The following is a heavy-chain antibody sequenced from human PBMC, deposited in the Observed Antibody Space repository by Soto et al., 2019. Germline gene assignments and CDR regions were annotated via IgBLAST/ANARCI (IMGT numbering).Heavy chain of an antibody. V-gene: IGHV4-30-4*01. CDR1: GGSISSCDYY. Sequence: SETLSLTCTVSGGSISSCDYYWSWIRQPPGKGLEWIGYIYYSGCSYYNPSLKSRVTISVDTSKNQFTLKLSSVTAAETDVYYSPRELNTYHYYGMDYWGQGTMVTVSS. CDR2: IYYSGCS. CDR3: PRELNTYHYYGMDY. J-gene: IGHJ6*02.